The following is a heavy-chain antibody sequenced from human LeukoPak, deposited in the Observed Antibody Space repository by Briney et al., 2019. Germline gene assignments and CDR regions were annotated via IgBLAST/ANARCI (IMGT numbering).Heavy chain of an antibody. D-gene: IGHD1-20*01. CDR3: ARAIGITGSNWFDP. J-gene: IGHJ5*02. V-gene: IGHV1-18*01. Sequence: ASVKVSCKASGYTFTSYGISWVRQAPGQGLEWMRWISAYNGNTNYAQKLQGRVTMTTDTSTSTAYMELRSLRSDDTAVYYCARAIGITGSNWFDPWGQGTLVTVSS. CDR1: GYTFTSYG. CDR2: ISAYNGNT.